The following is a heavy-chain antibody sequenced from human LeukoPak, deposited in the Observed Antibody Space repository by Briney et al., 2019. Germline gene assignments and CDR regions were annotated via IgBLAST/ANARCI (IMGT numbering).Heavy chain of an antibody. CDR3: ARRKNSGWYSFDY. D-gene: IGHD6-19*01. Sequence: SETLSLTCAVYGGSFSGYYWSWIRQPPGKGLEWIGEINHSGSTNYNPSLKSRVTISVDTSKNQFSLKLSSVTAADTAVYYCARRKNSGWYSFDYWGQGTLVTVSS. V-gene: IGHV4-34*01. CDR2: INHSGST. J-gene: IGHJ4*02. CDR1: GGSFSGYY.